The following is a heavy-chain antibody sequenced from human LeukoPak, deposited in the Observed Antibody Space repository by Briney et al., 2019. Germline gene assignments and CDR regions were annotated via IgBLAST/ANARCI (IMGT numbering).Heavy chain of an antibody. Sequence: SETLSLTCTVSGGSISSSSYYWDWIRQPPGKGLEWIGSIYYSGRTYYNPSLKSRVTISVDTSKNQFSLKLSSVTAADTAVYYCATDNSYGSGSYYTWGQGTLVTVSS. D-gene: IGHD3-10*01. J-gene: IGHJ4*02. CDR3: ATDNSYGSGSYYT. V-gene: IGHV4-39*07. CDR2: IYYSGRT. CDR1: GGSISSSSYY.